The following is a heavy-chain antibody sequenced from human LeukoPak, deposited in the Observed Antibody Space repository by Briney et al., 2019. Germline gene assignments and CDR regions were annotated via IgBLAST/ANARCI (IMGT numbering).Heavy chain of an antibody. V-gene: IGHV6-1*01. Sequence: SQTLSLTCAISGDSVSSNSAAWNWIRQSPSRGLEWLGRTYYRSKWYNDYAVSVKSRITINPDTSKNQFSLQLNSVTPEDTAVYYCARSKSGSYLGPHAFDIWGQGTMVTVSS. CDR3: ARSKSGSYLGPHAFDI. CDR2: TYYRSKWYN. CDR1: GDSVSSNSAA. J-gene: IGHJ3*02. D-gene: IGHD1-26*01.